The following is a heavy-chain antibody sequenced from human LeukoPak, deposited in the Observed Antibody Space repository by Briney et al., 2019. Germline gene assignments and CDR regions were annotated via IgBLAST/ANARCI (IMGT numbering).Heavy chain of an antibody. J-gene: IGHJ3*02. D-gene: IGHD3-10*01. CDR1: GFTFSSYG. Sequence: GRSLRLSCAASGFTFSSYGMHWVRQAPGKGLEWVAVISYDGSNKYYADSVKGRFTISRDNSKNTLYLQMNSLRAEDTAVYYCAKDLMVRGNDAFDIWGQGTMVTVSS. V-gene: IGHV3-30*18. CDR2: ISYDGSNK. CDR3: AKDLMVRGNDAFDI.